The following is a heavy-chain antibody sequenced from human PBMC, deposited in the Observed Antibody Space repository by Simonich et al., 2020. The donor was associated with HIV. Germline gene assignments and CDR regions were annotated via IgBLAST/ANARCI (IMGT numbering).Heavy chain of an antibody. CDR2: INHSGST. CDR1: GGDFSGYY. J-gene: IGHJ4*02. Sequence: QVQLQQWGAGLLKPSETLSLTCAVYGGDFSGYYWSWMRQPPGKGLEWIGEINHSGSTNYHPSLKSRVTISVDTSKNQFSLKLSSVTAAGTAVYYCASPRMVAARPFDYWGQGTLVTVSS. D-gene: IGHD6-6*01. V-gene: IGHV4-34*01. CDR3: ASPRMVAARPFDY.